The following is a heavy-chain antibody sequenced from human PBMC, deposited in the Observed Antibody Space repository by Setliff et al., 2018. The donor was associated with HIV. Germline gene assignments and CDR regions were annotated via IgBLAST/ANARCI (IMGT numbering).Heavy chain of an antibody. CDR1: DDTISRYY. CDR2: LYVSGDT. J-gene: IGHJ6*03. Sequence: SETLSLTCYVTDDTISRYYWSWVRQPAGKGLEWIGRLYVSGDTNYNPSLKSRVTMSLDTSKKHFSLNLKTVTAADTAVYYCALTGHRLLRGYMDVWGKGTTVTVSS. D-gene: IGHD2-15*01. V-gene: IGHV4-4*07. CDR3: ALTGHRLLRGYMDV.